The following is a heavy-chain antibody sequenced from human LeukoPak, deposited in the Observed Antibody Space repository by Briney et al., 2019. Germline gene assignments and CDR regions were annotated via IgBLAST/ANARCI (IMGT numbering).Heavy chain of an antibody. J-gene: IGHJ5*02. D-gene: IGHD4-11*01. Sequence: SETLSLTCTVSGGSISSYYWSWIRQPTGKGLEWIGYIYYSGSTNYNPSLKSRVTISVDTSKNQFSLKLSSVTAADTAVYYCARASVTTVTNNNWFDPWGQGTLVTVSS. CDR3: ARASVTTVTNNNWFDP. V-gene: IGHV4-59*01. CDR1: GGSISSYY. CDR2: IYYSGST.